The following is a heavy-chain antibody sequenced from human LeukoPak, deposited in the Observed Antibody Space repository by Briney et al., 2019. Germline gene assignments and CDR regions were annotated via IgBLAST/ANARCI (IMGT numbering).Heavy chain of an antibody. CDR2: ISAYNGNT. V-gene: IGHV1-18*01. D-gene: IGHD5-18*01. CDR1: GYTFTSYG. CDR3: ARGVVGQLWDTYFDY. Sequence: GASVKVSCKASGYTFTSYGISWVRQAPGQGLEWMGWISAYNGNTNYAQKFQGRVTITADESTSTAYMELSSLRSEDTAVYYCARGVVGQLWDTYFDYWGQGTLVTVSS. J-gene: IGHJ4*02.